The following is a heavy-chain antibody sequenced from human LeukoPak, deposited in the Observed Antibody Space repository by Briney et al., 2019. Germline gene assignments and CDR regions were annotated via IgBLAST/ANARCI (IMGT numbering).Heavy chain of an antibody. J-gene: IGHJ4*02. Sequence: GGSLRLSCIDSGFTLSTHGMIWVRQAPGTGRKGISYICVSSILINYGASVKGGFSISRDNAKNSLYLQMNSLRDEDTAVYYCARDAWEGSSIDYWGQGTLVTVSS. V-gene: IGHV3-48*02. CDR1: GFTLSTHG. CDR2: ICVSSILI. CDR3: ARDAWEGSSIDY. D-gene: IGHD1-26*01.